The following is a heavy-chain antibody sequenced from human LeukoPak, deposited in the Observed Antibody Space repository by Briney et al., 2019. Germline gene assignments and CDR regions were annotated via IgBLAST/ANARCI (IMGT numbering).Heavy chain of an antibody. J-gene: IGHJ4*02. D-gene: IGHD5-12*01. CDR2: IYYSGST. Sequence: PSETLSLTCTVSGGSISSGGYYWSWIRQHPGKGLEWIGYIYYSGSTNYNPSLKSRVTISVDTSKNQFSLKLSSVTAADTAVYYCARGSRYLGYDFDYWGQGTLVTVSS. V-gene: IGHV4-61*08. CDR3: ARGSRYLGYDFDY. CDR1: GGSISSGGYY.